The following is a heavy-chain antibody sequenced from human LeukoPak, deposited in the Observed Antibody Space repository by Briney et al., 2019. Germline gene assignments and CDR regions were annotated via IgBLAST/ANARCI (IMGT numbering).Heavy chain of an antibody. Sequence: GGSLRLSCAASGFTLSSYAMSWVRQAPGKGLEWVANIKQDGSEKYYVDSVKGRFTISRDNAKNSLYLQMNSLRAEDTAVYYCARDFVPPSYYYDSSGYYYWGQGTLVTVSS. CDR2: IKQDGSEK. CDR3: ARDFVPPSYYYDSSGYYY. V-gene: IGHV3-7*01. CDR1: GFTLSSYA. J-gene: IGHJ4*02. D-gene: IGHD3-22*01.